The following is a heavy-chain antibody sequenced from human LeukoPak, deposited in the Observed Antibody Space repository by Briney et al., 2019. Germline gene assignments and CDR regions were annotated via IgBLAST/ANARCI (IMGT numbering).Heavy chain of an antibody. V-gene: IGHV1-24*01. D-gene: IGHD3-3*01. J-gene: IGHJ5*02. CDR3: ATGRRVIFGVVIGDWFDP. CDR1: GYTLTELS. Sequence: ASVKVSCKVSGYTLTELSMHWVRQAPGKGLEWMGGFDPEDGETIYAQKFQGRVTMTEDTSTDTAYMELSSLRSEDTAVYYCATGRRVIFGVVIGDWFDPWGQGTLVTVSS. CDR2: FDPEDGET.